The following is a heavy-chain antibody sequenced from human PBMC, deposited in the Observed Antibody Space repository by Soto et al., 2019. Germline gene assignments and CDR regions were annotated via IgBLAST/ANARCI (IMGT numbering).Heavy chain of an antibody. CDR3: ARHVPAAGYYHGMDV. V-gene: IGHV1-69*12. D-gene: IGHD2-2*01. CDR1: GGTFSGYA. CDR2: IIPIFGTA. J-gene: IGHJ6*02. Sequence: QVQLVQSGAEVKKPGSSVKVSCKASGGTFSGYAISWVRQAPGQGLEWMGGIIPIFGTANYAQKFQGRVTITADESTSAAYTELSSLRSEDTAVYYCARHVPAAGYYHGMDVWGQGTMVTVSS.